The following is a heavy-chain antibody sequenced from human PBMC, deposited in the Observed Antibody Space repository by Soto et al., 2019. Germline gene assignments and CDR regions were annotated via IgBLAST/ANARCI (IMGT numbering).Heavy chain of an antibody. CDR3: VKGFGDYHY. Sequence: EVQLLESGGDLVRPGGSLRLSCLVSGFTFRDYVMTWVRQPPGRGLEWVSSISGTGSSTYYTESVKGRFTISRDNSKDTLYLQMDRLRVDDTATYYCVKGFGDYHYWGQGTLATVSA. D-gene: IGHD4-17*01. CDR2: ISGTGSST. CDR1: GFTFRDYV. V-gene: IGHV3-23*01. J-gene: IGHJ4*02.